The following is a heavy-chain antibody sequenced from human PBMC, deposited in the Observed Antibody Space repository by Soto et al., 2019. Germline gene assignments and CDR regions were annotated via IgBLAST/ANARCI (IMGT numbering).Heavy chain of an antibody. V-gene: IGHV4-4*02. CDR1: GGSISSSNW. CDR2: IYHTGST. D-gene: IGHD3-3*02. CDR3: ARVLGHDGFDI. Sequence: QVQLQESGPGLVKPSGTLSLTCAVSGGSISSSNWWCWVRQPPGKGLEWIGEIYHTGSTNYNPSPKSRVTISLDKSRNQFDLKLSSVIAADTTAVYYCARVLGHDGFDIWGQGTMVTVSS. J-gene: IGHJ3*02.